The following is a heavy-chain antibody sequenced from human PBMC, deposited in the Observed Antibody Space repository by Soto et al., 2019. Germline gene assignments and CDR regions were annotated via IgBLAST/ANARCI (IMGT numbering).Heavy chain of an antibody. D-gene: IGHD4-17*01. CDR3: ARGYGDYVPLVYLDQ. CDR1: GGSISIGGYS. J-gene: IGHJ4*02. V-gene: IGHV4-30-2*01. CDR2: VYHNRNT. Sequence: QLQLQESGSGLVKPSQTLSLTCAVSGGSISIGGYSWSWIRQPPGKGLEWIAHVYHNRNTFYNPSLKSRVTISVDTSKNQFSLKLTSVTAADTAVYYCARGYGDYVPLVYLDQWGQGTLVTVSS.